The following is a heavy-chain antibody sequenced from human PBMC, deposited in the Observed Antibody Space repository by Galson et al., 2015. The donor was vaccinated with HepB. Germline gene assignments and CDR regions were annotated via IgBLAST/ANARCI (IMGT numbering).Heavy chain of an antibody. CDR1: GFPFSNYW. CDR2: INEDGSEK. CDR3: ARGSWFDP. Sequence: SLRLSCAASGFPFSNYWMNWVRQAPGKGLERVANINEDGSEKYYVDSVKGRFTISRDNAKNSMYLQMNSLRVEETAVYYCARGSWFDPWGQGTLVTVSS. J-gene: IGHJ5*02. V-gene: IGHV3-7*03.